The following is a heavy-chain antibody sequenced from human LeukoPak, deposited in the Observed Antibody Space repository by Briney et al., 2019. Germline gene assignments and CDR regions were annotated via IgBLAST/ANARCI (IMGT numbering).Heavy chain of an antibody. CDR1: GGSISSYY. J-gene: IGHJ3*02. D-gene: IGHD4-17*01. CDR3: ARSDYGDYYDAFDI. V-gene: IGHV4-59*01. Sequence: SETLSLTCTVSGGSISSYYWSWIRQPPGKGLEWIGYIYYSGSTNYNPSLKSRVTISVDTSKNQFSLKLRSVTAADTAVYYCARSDYGDYYDAFDIWGQGTMVTVSS. CDR2: IYYSGST.